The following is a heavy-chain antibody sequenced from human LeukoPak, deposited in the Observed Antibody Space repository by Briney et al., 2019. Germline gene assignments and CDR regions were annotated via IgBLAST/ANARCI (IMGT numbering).Heavy chain of an antibody. CDR3: AKMESVVPAAIWGGFDY. Sequence: GGSLRLSCAASGFTFSSYGMSWVRQAPGKGLEWVSAISGSGGSTYYADSVKGRFTISRDNSKNTLYLQMNSLRAEDTAVYYCAKMESVVPAAIWGGFDYWGQGTLVTVSS. J-gene: IGHJ4*02. CDR1: GFTFSSYG. CDR2: ISGSGGST. V-gene: IGHV3-23*01. D-gene: IGHD2-2*02.